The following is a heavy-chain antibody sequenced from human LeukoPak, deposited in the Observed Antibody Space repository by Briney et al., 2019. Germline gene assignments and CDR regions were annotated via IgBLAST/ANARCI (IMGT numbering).Heavy chain of an antibody. CDR2: INHSGST. J-gene: IGHJ6*03. CDR3: ARGGGYYYMDV. V-gene: IGHV4-34*01. D-gene: IGHD4-23*01. CDR1: GGSFSGYY. Sequence: SETLPLTCAAYGGSFSGYYWSWIRQPPGKGLEWIGEINHSGSTNYNPSLKSRVTISVDTSKNQFSLKLSSVTAADTAVYYCARGGGYYYMDVWGKGTTVTVSS.